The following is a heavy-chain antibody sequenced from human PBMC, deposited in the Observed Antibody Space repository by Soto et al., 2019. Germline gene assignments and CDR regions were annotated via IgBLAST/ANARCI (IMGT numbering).Heavy chain of an antibody. CDR2: IYYSGST. Sequence: PSETLSLTCTVSGGSISSYYWSWIRQPPGKGLEWIGYIYYSGSTNYNPSLKSRVTISVDTSKNQFSLKLSSVTAADTAVYYCARTHNYYGMDVWGQGTTVTSP. CDR1: GGSISSYY. CDR3: ARTHNYYGMDV. V-gene: IGHV4-59*01. J-gene: IGHJ6*02.